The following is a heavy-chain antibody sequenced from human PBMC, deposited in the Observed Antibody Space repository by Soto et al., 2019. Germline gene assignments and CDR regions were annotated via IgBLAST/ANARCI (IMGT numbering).Heavy chain of an antibody. Sequence: QITLKESGPTLVKPTQTLTLTCTFSGFSLSTRGVGVGWIRQPPGKALEWLALIYWDDDKGYSPSLRSRLTITXVXXKTPVVLTMTIMHPVDTATYYCAPRPTGYIHYFDYWGPGTLVTVSS. V-gene: IGHV2-5*02. CDR1: GFSLSTRGVG. CDR2: IYWDDDK. J-gene: IGHJ4*02. CDR3: APRPTGYIHYFDY. D-gene: IGHD2-2*02.